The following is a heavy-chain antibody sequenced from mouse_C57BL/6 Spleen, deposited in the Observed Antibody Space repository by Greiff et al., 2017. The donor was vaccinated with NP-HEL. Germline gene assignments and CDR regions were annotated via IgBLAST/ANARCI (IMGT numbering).Heavy chain of an antibody. CDR2: IYPGSGST. CDR1: GYTFTSYW. Sequence: QVQLQQPGAELVKPGASVKMSCKASGYTFTSYWITWVKQRPGQGLEWIGDIYPGSGSTNYNEKFKSKATLTVDTSSSTAYMQLSSLTSEDSAVYYCARGDFDYYGSRDYFDYWGQGTTLTVSS. V-gene: IGHV1-55*01. D-gene: IGHD1-1*01. J-gene: IGHJ2*01. CDR3: ARGDFDYYGSRDYFDY.